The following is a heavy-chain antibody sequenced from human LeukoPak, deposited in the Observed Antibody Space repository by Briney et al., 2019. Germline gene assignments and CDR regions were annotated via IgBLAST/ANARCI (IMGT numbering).Heavy chain of an antibody. J-gene: IGHJ4*02. Sequence: PSETLSLTCTVSGGSISSSSYYWGWIRQPPGKGLEWIGSIYYSGSTYYNPSLKSRVTISVDTSKNQFSLKLSSVTAADTAVYYCARAPLKWELPYYFDYWGQGTLVTVSS. CDR3: ARAPLKWELPYYFDY. V-gene: IGHV4-39*07. CDR2: IYYSGST. CDR1: GGSISSSSYY. D-gene: IGHD1-26*01.